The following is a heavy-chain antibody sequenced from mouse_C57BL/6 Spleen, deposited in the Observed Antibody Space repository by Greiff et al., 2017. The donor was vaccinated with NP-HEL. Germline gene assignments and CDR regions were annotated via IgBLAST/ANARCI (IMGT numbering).Heavy chain of an antibody. D-gene: IGHD1-1*01. CDR3: ASHYYGSLYYFDY. J-gene: IGHJ2*01. CDR2: IDPSDSYT. CDR1: GYTFTSYW. V-gene: IGHV1-69*01. Sequence: QVQLQQSGAELVMPGASVKLSCKASGYTFTSYWMHWVKQRPGQGLEWIGEIDPSDSYTNYNQKFKGKSTLTVDKSSSTAYMQLSSLTSEDSAVYYCASHYYGSLYYFDYWGQGTTLTVSS.